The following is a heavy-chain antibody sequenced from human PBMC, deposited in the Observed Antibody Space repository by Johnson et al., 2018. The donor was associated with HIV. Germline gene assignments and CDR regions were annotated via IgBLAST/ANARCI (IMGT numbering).Heavy chain of an antibody. D-gene: IGHD3-10*01. CDR3: ARQYYGSGTDAFDI. V-gene: IGHV3-33*01. CDR1: GFTFNSYG. CDR2: IWYDGTNK. J-gene: IGHJ3*02. Sequence: QVKLVESGGRVVQPGRSLRLSCAASGFTFNSYGMHWVRQAPGKGLEWVAVIWYDGTNKYYADYVKGRFTISRDNSMNTLYLQMNSLRAEDTAVYYCARQYYGSGTDAFDIWGQGTMVTVSS.